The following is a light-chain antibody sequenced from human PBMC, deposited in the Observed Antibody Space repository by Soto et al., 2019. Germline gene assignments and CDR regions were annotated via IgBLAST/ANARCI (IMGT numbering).Light chain of an antibody. CDR3: QQSYRTSLT. CDR1: QSISSY. J-gene: IGKJ3*01. Sequence: DIQMTQSPSSLSASVGDRVTITCRASQSISSYLNWYQQKPGKAPKLLIYAASSLQSGVPSRFSGSGSGTDFTLTISSLQPEDFATYYCQQSYRTSLTFGPGTKVDIK. CDR2: AAS. V-gene: IGKV1-39*01.